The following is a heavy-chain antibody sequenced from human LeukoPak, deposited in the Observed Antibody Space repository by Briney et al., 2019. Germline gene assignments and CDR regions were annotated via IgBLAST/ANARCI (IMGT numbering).Heavy chain of an antibody. CDR1: GFTFSSYS. J-gene: IGHJ5*02. V-gene: IGHV3-21*01. CDR2: ISSSSSYI. D-gene: IGHD1-26*01. CDR3: AKNDGNYCDP. Sequence: GGSLRLSCAASGFTFSSYSMNWVRQAPGKGLEWVSSISSSSSYIYYADSVKGRFTISRDNAKNSLYLQMNSLRPEDTAIYYCAKNDGNYCDPWGQGTLVTVSS.